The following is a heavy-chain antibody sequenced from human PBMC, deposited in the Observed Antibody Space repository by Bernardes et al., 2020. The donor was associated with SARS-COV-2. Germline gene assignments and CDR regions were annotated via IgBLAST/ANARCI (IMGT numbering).Heavy chain of an antibody. V-gene: IGHV4-59*01. Sequence: SETLSLTCTVSGVSISNYFLSWIRQPPGKGLEWIGYISYTGINAYNPSLKSRVTISRDTSKNHFSLKLNSVTAADTAVYYCARAGMEYYYDSSFDYWGQGTLVTVSS. CDR1: GVSISNYF. CDR3: ARAGMEYYYDSSFDY. CDR2: ISYTGIN. D-gene: IGHD3-22*01. J-gene: IGHJ4*02.